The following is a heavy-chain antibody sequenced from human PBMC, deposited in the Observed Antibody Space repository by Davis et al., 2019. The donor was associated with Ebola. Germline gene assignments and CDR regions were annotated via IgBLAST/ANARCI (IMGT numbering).Heavy chain of an antibody. J-gene: IGHJ4*02. V-gene: IGHV4-59*01. CDR3: ARVWNDYGSGSHYDY. CDR1: GRSITTYH. D-gene: IGHD3-10*01. Sequence: SETLSPTCPLSGRSITTYHSSWIRPLPGKGPEWIGTLYHIRSTNYNTSLKSRVTITVDTSKNQFSLQLNSVTTADTAVYYCARVWNDYGSGSHYDYWGQGILVTVSS. CDR2: LYHIRST.